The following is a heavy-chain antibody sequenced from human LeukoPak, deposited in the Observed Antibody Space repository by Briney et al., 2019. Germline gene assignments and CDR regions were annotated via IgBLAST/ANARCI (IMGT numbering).Heavy chain of an antibody. CDR1: GGSISTYY. Sequence: PSETLSLTCTLSGGSISTYYWSWIRPPPGKGLELIGYIYHSGSTNYNPSLKSRVTISVDTSKDQFSLKLSSVTAADTAVYYCARGGGYASPIGYWGQGALVTVSS. V-gene: IGHV4-59*01. CDR3: ARGGGYASPIGY. D-gene: IGHD5-12*01. CDR2: IYHSGST. J-gene: IGHJ4*02.